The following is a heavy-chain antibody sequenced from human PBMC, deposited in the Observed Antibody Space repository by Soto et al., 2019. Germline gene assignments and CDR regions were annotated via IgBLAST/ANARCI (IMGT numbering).Heavy chain of an antibody. CDR2: IIPIFGTA. D-gene: IGHD6-13*01. J-gene: IGHJ4*02. CDR1: GGTFSSYA. CDR3: ARVGSTGSIAAAADY. Sequence: SVKVSCKVSGGTFSSYAISWVRQAPGQGLEWMGGIIPIFGTANYAQKFQGRVTITADKSTSTAYMELSSLRSEDTAVYYCARVGSTGSIAAAADYWGQGTLVTVSS. V-gene: IGHV1-69*06.